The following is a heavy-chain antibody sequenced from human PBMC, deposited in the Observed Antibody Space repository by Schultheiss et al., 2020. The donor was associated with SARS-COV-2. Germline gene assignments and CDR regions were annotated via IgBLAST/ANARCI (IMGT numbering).Heavy chain of an antibody. Sequence: GGSLRLSCASSGFTFSSYPMHWVRQAPGKGLEWVAVISYDASKKYYADSVKGRFTISRDNSKNTLYLQMNSLRTEDTAVYYCAKDSGLSSYYYYFYMDVWGKGTTVTVSS. CDR1: GFTFSSYP. CDR2: ISYDASKK. CDR3: AKDSGLSSYYYYFYMDV. J-gene: IGHJ6*03. D-gene: IGHD3-16*02. V-gene: IGHV3-30-3*01.